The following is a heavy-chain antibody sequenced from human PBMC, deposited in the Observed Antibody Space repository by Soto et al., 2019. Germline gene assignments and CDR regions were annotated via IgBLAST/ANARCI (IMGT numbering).Heavy chain of an antibody. J-gene: IGHJ6*03. CDR1: GGSISSGGYY. CDR2: IYYSGST. V-gene: IGHV4-31*03. Sequence: PSETLSLTCTVSGGSISSGGYYWSWIRQHPGKGLEWIGYIYYSGSTYYNPSLKSRVTISVDTSKNQFSLKLSSVTAADTAVYYCARNRFLSPPDYGDYVGKKYYYYYYMDVWGKGTTVTVSS. D-gene: IGHD4-17*01. CDR3: ARNRFLSPPDYGDYVGKKYYYYYYMDV.